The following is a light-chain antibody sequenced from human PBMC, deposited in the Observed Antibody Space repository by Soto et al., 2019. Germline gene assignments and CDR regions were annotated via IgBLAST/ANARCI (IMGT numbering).Light chain of an antibody. Sequence: QSALTQPPSASGTPGQRVTISCSGSSSNIGSNNVNWYQQLPGTAPKLLIYTNNQRPSGVPDRFSGSKSGTSASLAISGLQSEDEADYYCAAWDDSLNGPVFGGGTKVTAL. V-gene: IGLV1-44*01. CDR3: AAWDDSLNGPV. J-gene: IGLJ2*01. CDR1: SSNIGSNN. CDR2: TNN.